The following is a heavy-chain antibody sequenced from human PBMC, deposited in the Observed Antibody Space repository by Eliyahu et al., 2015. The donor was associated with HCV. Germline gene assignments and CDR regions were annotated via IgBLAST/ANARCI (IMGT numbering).Heavy chain of an antibody. V-gene: IGHV4-4*07. Sequence: QVQLQESGPGLVKPSETXSLTCTVSGASLNNYYWSWIRQPAGKGLEWIGRIYTTGSTDYXPSLRSRVTLSVDTSKNQFSLNLMSVTAADTAVYYCARGSIAPDFWGQGTLVTVPS. CDR1: GASLNNYY. D-gene: IGHD2/OR15-2a*01. CDR2: IYTTGST. J-gene: IGHJ4*02. CDR3: ARGSIAPDF.